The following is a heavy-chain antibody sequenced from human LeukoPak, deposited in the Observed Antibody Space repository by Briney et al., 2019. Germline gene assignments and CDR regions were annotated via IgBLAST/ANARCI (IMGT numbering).Heavy chain of an antibody. J-gene: IGHJ4*02. Sequence: ASVKVSCKASGYTFTSYSINWVRQAPGQGLEWTGWISAYNGNTKYAQKVQGRVTMTTDTSTSTAYMELRSLRSDDTAVYYCARGLGGSGSYFLTFDYWGQGTLVAVSS. CDR1: GYTFTSYS. D-gene: IGHD1-26*01. CDR2: ISAYNGNT. CDR3: ARGLGGSGSYFLTFDY. V-gene: IGHV1-18*01.